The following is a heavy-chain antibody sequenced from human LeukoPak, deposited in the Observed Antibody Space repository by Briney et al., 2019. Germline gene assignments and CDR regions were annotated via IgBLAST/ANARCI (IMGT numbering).Heavy chain of an antibody. CDR3: ARTARGCNSSGWCYFDY. V-gene: IGHV1-2*04. CDR2: INPNSGGT. Sequence: VASVKVSCKASGYTFTGYYMHWVRQAPGQGLEWMGWINPNSGGTNYAQKFQGWVTMTRDTSISTAYMELSRLRSDDTAVYYCARTARGCNSSGWCYFDYWGQGTLVTVSS. D-gene: IGHD6-19*01. J-gene: IGHJ4*02. CDR1: GYTFTGYY.